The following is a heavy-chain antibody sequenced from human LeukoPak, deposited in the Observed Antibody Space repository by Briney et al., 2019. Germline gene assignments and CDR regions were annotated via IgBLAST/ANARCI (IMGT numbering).Heavy chain of an antibody. CDR1: GFTFSSYA. CDR2: ISGSGGST. Sequence: GGSLRLSCAASGFTFSSYAMSWVRQAPGKGLEWVSAISGSGGSTYYADSVKGRFTISRDNSKNTLYLQMNSLRAEDAAVHYCAKDPGHITMIVALFDYWGQGTLVTVSS. J-gene: IGHJ4*02. D-gene: IGHD3-22*01. V-gene: IGHV3-23*01. CDR3: AKDPGHITMIVALFDY.